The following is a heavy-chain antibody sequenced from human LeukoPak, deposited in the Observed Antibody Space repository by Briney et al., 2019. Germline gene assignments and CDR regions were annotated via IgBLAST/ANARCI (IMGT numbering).Heavy chain of an antibody. CDR1: GGSISSGDYY. CDR3: ARHYHRRLSQQLSPFDY. V-gene: IGHV4-30-4*08. Sequence: SETLSLTCTVSGGSISSGDYYWSWIRQPPGKGLEWIGYIYYSGSTYYNPSLKSRVTISVDTSKNQFSLKLSSVTAADTAVYYCARHYHRRLSQQLSPFDYWGQGTLVTVSS. D-gene: IGHD6-13*01. CDR2: IYYSGST. J-gene: IGHJ4*02.